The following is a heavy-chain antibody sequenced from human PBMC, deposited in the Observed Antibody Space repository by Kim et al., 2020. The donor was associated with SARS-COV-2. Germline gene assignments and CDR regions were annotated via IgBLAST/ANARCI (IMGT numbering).Heavy chain of an antibody. CDR1: GYSFTSYW. V-gene: IGHV5-51*01. CDR2: IYPGDSDT. CDR3: ARLPGSGSYLDWFDP. J-gene: IGHJ5*02. Sequence: GESLKISCKGSGYSFTSYWIGWVRQMPGKGLEWMGIIYPGDSDTRYSPSFQGQVTISADKSISTAYLQWSRLKVPGNAMYYCARLPGSGSYLDWFDPWGQGTLVTVSS. D-gene: IGHD3-10*01.